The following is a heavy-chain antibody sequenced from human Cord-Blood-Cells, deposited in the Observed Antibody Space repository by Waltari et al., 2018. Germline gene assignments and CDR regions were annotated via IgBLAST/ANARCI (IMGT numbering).Heavy chain of an antibody. D-gene: IGHD1-26*01. CDR3: AKDFGSGDY. CDR1: GFTFNDYA. CDR2: ISWNSGSI. V-gene: IGHV3-9*01. J-gene: IGHJ4*02. Sequence: EVQLVESGGGLVQPGRSLRLSCAASGFTFNDYAMPWVRQAPGKGLEWVSGISWNSGSIGYADSVKGRFTISRDNAKNSLYLQMNSLRAEDTALYYCAKDFGSGDYWGQGTLVTVSS.